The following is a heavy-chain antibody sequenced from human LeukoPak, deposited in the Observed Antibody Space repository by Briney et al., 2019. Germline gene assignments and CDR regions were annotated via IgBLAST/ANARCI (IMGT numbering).Heavy chain of an antibody. CDR1: GGSISSSSYY. J-gene: IGHJ5*02. CDR3: ASREWRSSSWYNWFDP. CDR2: IYYSGST. Sequence: SETLPLTCTVSGGSISSSSYYWGWIRQPPGKGLEWIGSIYYSGSTYYNPSLKSRVTISVDTSKNQFSLKLSSVTAADTAVYYCASREWRSSSWYNWFDPWGQGTLVTVSS. V-gene: IGHV4-39*07. D-gene: IGHD6-13*01.